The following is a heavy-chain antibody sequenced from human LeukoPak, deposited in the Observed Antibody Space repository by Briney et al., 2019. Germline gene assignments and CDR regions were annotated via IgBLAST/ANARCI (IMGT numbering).Heavy chain of an antibody. Sequence: ASVKVSCKASGYTFTGYYMHWVRQAPGQGLEWMGWINPNSGGTNYAQKFQGWVTMTRDTSISTAYMELSRLRSDDTAVYYCARDQERGLESSSWYFDYWGQGTLVTVSS. CDR3: ARDQERGLESSSWYFDY. J-gene: IGHJ4*02. CDR1: GYTFTGYY. V-gene: IGHV1-2*04. CDR2: INPNSGGT. D-gene: IGHD6-13*01.